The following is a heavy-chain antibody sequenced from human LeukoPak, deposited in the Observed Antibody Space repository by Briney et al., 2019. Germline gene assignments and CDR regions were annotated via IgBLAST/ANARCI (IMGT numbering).Heavy chain of an antibody. V-gene: IGHV5-51*01. Sequence: GESLKISCKGSGYSFTSYWIGWVRQMPGKGLEWMGIIHPGDSDTRYSPSFQGQVTISADKSISTAYLQWSSLKASDTAMYYCARHEASHCSGGSCYYSLDYWGQGTLVTVSS. J-gene: IGHJ4*02. CDR2: IHPGDSDT. CDR3: ARHEASHCSGGSCYYSLDY. CDR1: GYSFTSYW. D-gene: IGHD2-15*01.